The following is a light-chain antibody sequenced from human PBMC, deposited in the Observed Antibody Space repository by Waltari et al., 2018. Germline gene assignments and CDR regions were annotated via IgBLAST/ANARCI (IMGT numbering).Light chain of an antibody. V-gene: IGLV2-14*01. CDR1: RSDVGAYNY. CDR2: EVS. J-gene: IGLJ2*01. CDR3: SSYTSSSTLI. Sequence: QSALTQPASVSGSPGQSITLSCTGTRSDVGAYNYVSWYQQHPGRAPKLMIYEVSNRPSGVSNRFSGSKSGNTASLTISGLQAEDEADYYCSSYTSSSTLIFGGGTKLTVL.